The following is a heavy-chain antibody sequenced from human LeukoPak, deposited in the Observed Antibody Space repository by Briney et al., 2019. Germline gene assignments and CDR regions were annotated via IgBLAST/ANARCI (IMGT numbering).Heavy chain of an antibody. CDR3: AKIAETSGSYGQGYDY. D-gene: IGHD1-26*01. CDR1: GFTFRRYG. J-gene: IGHJ4*02. CDR2: IVGSGGST. Sequence: PGGSLRLSCAASGFTFRRYGMSWVRQAPGKGLEWVSGIVGSGGSTYYADSVKGRFTISRDNSKNTLYLQMNSLRAEDTAVFYCAKIAETSGSYGQGYDYWGQGTLVTVSS. V-gene: IGHV3-23*01.